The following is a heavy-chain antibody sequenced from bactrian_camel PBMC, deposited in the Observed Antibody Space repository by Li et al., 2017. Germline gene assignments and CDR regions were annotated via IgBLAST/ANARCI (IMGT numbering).Heavy chain of an antibody. Sequence: HVQLVESGGGLVQSGGSLTLTCVASGFTFDDSDMGWYRQAPGNECELVSTINVAGQIYYADFVKGRFTISQDKAKNTMYLQMSSLKPEDTGTYFCTSNRGGNWFTSWGRGTQVTVS. CDR1: GFTFDDSD. V-gene: IGHV3S55*01. J-gene: IGHJ4*01. CDR3: TSNRGGNWFTS. CDR2: INVAGQI. D-gene: IGHD2*01.